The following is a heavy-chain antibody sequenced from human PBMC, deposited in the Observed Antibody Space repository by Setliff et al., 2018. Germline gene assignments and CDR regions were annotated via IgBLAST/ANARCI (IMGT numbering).Heavy chain of an antibody. CDR1: GGTFRNYG. Sequence: GASVKVSCKATGGTFRNYGISWVRQAPGQGLEWMGGTIPMFGTTNYAQKFQGRLTMTRDTSISTAYMELSSLRSDDTAVYYCARQPMDTIMVTFDYWGQGILVTVSS. CDR3: ARQPMDTIMVTFDY. D-gene: IGHD5-12*01. CDR2: TIPMFGTT. V-gene: IGHV1-69*05. J-gene: IGHJ4*02.